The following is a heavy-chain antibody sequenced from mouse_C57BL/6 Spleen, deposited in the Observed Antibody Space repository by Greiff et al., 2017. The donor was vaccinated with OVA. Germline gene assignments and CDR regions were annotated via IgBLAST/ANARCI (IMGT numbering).Heavy chain of an antibody. Sequence: EVKVVESGGGLVKPGGSLKLSCAASGFTFSDYGMHWVRQAPEKGLEWVAYISSGSSTIYYADTVKGRFTISRDNAKNTLFLQMTSLRSEDTAMYYCARGGPYYGSRGAWFAYWGQGTLVTVSA. V-gene: IGHV5-17*01. J-gene: IGHJ3*01. CDR3: ARGGPYYGSRGAWFAY. CDR2: ISSGSSTI. D-gene: IGHD1-1*01. CDR1: GFTFSDYG.